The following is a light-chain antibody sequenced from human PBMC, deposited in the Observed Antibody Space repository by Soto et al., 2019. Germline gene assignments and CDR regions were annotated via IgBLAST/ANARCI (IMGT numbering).Light chain of an antibody. CDR2: DAS. CDR1: QSVSSSD. J-gene: IGKJ5*01. V-gene: IGKV3D-20*02. Sequence: ELLLTQSRRSRSLSPFSISALSFRASQSVSSSDLAWYQQIPGQAPRLLIYDASSRPTDIPARFSGSGSGTDFTLTISSLEPEDFALYYCQQRSNSPLTFGQGTRLEIK. CDR3: QQRSNSPLT.